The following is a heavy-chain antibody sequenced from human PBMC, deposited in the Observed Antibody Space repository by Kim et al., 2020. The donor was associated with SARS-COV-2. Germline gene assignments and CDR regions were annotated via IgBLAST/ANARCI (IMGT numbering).Heavy chain of an antibody. CDR1: GFNFRTYG. Sequence: GGSLRLSCAASGFNFRTYGMSWVRQAPGKGLEWVSNFSHGGGAKYYVDPVKGRFSISRDNSKNTLFLQMSSLRVEDTAVYYCAKGNTWACSHWALGTL. CDR3: AKGNTWACSH. J-gene: IGHJ1*01. V-gene: IGHV3-7*03. CDR2: FSHGGGAK. D-gene: IGHD2-15*01.